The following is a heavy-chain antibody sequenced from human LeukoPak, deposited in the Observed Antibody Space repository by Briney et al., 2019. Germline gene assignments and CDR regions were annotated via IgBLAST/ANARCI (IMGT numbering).Heavy chain of an antibody. V-gene: IGHV1-18*01. CDR3: ARDLYRDSLPVSWFDP. J-gene: IGHJ5*02. Sequence: ASVKVSCKASGYTFTSYGISWVRQAPGQGLEWMGWISDYNGNTNYAQKLQGRVTMTTDTSTSTAYMELRSLRSDDTAVYYCARDLYRDSLPVSWFDPWGQGTLVTISS. CDR2: ISDYNGNT. D-gene: IGHD4-11*01. CDR1: GYTFTSYG.